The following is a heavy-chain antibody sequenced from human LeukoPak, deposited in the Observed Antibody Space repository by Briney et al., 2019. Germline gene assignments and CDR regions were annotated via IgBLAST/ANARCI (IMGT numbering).Heavy chain of an antibody. CDR2: IYSGGST. V-gene: IGHV3-66*01. D-gene: IGHD2-21*01. Sequence: GGSLRLSCAASGFTVSSNYMSWVRQAPGKGLEWVSVIYSGGSTYYADSVKGRFTISRDNSKNTLYLQMNSLRAEDTAVYYCARERIPYYFDYWGQGTLVTVSS. J-gene: IGHJ4*02. CDR1: GFTVSSNY. CDR3: ARERIPYYFDY.